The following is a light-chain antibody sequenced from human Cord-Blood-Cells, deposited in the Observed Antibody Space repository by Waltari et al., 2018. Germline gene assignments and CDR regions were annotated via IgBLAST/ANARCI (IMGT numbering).Light chain of an antibody. CDR1: QSVSSN. CDR3: QQYNNWPYT. Sequence: ELVITQSPATLSVSPGERATPSCRASQSVSSNLAWYQQKPGQAPRLLIYGASTRATGIPARFSGSGSGTEFTLTISSLQSEDFAVYYCQQYNNWPYTFGQGTKLEIK. CDR2: GAS. V-gene: IGKV3-15*01. J-gene: IGKJ2*01.